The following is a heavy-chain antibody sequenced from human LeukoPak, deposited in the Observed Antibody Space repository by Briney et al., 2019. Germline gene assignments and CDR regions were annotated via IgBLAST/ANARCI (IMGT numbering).Heavy chain of an antibody. Sequence: ASVRASCKASGYTFTKYYMHWGRQAPGQGLEWMGIIDPSGGSTSYAQMFQGRVIMTRDTSTTTVYMELSSLRSEDTAVYYCARGSSGSYLNYFDYWGQGTLVTVSS. J-gene: IGHJ4*02. CDR3: ARGSSGSYLNYFDY. V-gene: IGHV1-46*01. CDR2: IDPSGGST. D-gene: IGHD1-26*01. CDR1: GYTFTKYY.